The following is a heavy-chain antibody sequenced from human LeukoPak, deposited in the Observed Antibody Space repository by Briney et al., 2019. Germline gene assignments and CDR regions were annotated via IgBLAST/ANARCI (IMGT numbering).Heavy chain of an antibody. Sequence: GESLKISCKGSGYSFTSYWIGWVRQMPGKGLEWMGIIYPGDSDTRYSPSFQGQVTISADKSISTAYLQWSSLKASDTAMYYCATSPLSYYYDSSGPLADAFDIWGQGTMVTVSS. CDR3: ATSPLSYYYDSSGPLADAFDI. D-gene: IGHD3-22*01. CDR2: IYPGDSDT. V-gene: IGHV5-51*01. CDR1: GYSFTSYW. J-gene: IGHJ3*02.